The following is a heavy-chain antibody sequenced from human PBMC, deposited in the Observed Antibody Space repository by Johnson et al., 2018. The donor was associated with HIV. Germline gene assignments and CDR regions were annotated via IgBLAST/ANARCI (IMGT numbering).Heavy chain of an antibody. D-gene: IGHD3-22*01. Sequence: QEQLVESGGGVVQPGTSLRLSCAASGFTFSNYAMHWVRQAPGKGLEWVAVISYDGSNKYYADSVKGRFTISRDNSKNTLYLQMNSLRAEDTAVYYCASPTSGYSGVKAFDIWGHGTMVTVSS. V-gene: IGHV3-30*14. CDR3: ASPTSGYSGVKAFDI. J-gene: IGHJ3*02. CDR2: ISYDGSNK. CDR1: GFTFSNYA.